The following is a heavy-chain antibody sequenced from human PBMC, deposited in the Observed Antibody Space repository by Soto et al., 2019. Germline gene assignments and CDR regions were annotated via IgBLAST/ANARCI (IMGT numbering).Heavy chain of an antibody. Sequence: QLHLVQSGAVVKKPGASVTVSCSASGYPVTAYYMHWVRQAPGRGLEWMGGINPATGAAKYTPTSQGRVTTTRATSTTTVFMELSGLTSEDTAVFYCARGGGVGVAGSAAFEMWGQGTLVTVSS. CDR1: GYPVTAYY. CDR2: INPATGAA. J-gene: IGHJ3*02. V-gene: IGHV1-2*02. D-gene: IGHD3-3*01. CDR3: ARGGGVGVAGSAAFEM.